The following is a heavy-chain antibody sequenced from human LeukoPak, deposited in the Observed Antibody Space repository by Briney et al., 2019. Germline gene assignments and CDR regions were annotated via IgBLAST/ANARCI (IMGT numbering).Heavy chain of an antibody. J-gene: IGHJ6*02. Sequence: QPGGSLRLSCAASGFSFSSYGMHWVRQAPGKGLEWVAVIWYDGSNKYYADSVKGRFTISRDNSKNTLYLQMNSLRAEDTAVYYCARAGMTVAGPYYYGMDVWGQGTTATVSS. CDR3: ARAGMTVAGPYYYGMDV. CDR1: GFSFSSYG. CDR2: IWYDGSNK. V-gene: IGHV3-33*01. D-gene: IGHD6-13*01.